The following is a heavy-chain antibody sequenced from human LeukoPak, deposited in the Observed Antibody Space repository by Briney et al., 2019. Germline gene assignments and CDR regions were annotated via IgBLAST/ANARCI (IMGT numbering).Heavy chain of an antibody. Sequence: GGSLRLSCAASGFTFDDCGMSWVRQAPGKGLEWVSGINWNGGSTGYADSVKGRFTISRDNAKNSLYLQMNSLRAEDTALYYCARGTYYDFWSGYSPFDYWGQGTLVTVSS. CDR2: INWNGGST. CDR3: ARGTYYDFWSGYSPFDY. D-gene: IGHD3-3*01. CDR1: GFTFDDCG. J-gene: IGHJ4*02. V-gene: IGHV3-20*04.